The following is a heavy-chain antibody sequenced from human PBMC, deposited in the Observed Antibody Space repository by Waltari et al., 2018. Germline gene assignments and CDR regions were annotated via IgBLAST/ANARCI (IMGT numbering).Heavy chain of an antibody. CDR3: ARDLGGFNHFDWFLSI. CDR2: AYYTGRT. V-gene: IGHV4-59*11. D-gene: IGHD3-9*01. CDR1: VASITIHP. J-gene: IGHJ3*02. Sequence: QVQLQESGPGLVNPLEPPSLTCPATVASITIHPWAWIRQPPGKGLEWVGYAYYTGRTNYNPSLRSRLSISVDTSKNQFSLNLNSVTAADTAVYYCARDLGGFNHFDWFLSIWGPGTMVTVSS.